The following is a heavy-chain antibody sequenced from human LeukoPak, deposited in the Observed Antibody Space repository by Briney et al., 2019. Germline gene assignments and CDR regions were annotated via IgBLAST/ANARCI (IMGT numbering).Heavy chain of an antibody. J-gene: IGHJ4*02. CDR2: ISGSGGST. CDR3: AKDRSLPRDGYKYYFDY. Sequence: GGSLRLSCAASGFTFSSYAMSWVRRAPGKGLEWVSVISGSGGSTYYADSVKGRFTISRDNSKNTLYLQMNSLRAEDTAVYYCAKDRSLPRDGYKYYFDYWGQGTLVTVSS. V-gene: IGHV3-23*01. D-gene: IGHD5-24*01. CDR1: GFTFSSYA.